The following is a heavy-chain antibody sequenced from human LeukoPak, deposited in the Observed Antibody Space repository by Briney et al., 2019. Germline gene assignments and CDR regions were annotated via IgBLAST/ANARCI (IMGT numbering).Heavy chain of an antibody. Sequence: SETLSLTCTVSVGSISSGDYYWSWIRPPPGKGLEWIGYVYYSGSTNYNPSLRSRVTISVDTSKNQFSLKLSSVTAADTAVYYCARGGNYGDYDGYFDYWGQGTLVTVSS. CDR2: VYYSGST. CDR3: ARGGNYGDYDGYFDY. D-gene: IGHD4-17*01. CDR1: VGSISSGDYY. J-gene: IGHJ4*02. V-gene: IGHV4-61*08.